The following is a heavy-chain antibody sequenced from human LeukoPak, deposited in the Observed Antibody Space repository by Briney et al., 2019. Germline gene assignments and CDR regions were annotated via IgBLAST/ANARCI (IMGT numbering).Heavy chain of an antibody. D-gene: IGHD2-15*01. Sequence: PGGSLRLSCAASGFTFSSYAMSWVRQAPGKGLEGVSAISGSGGSTYYADSVKGRFTISRDNSKNTLYLQMNSLRAEDTAVYYCAKDGYCSGGSCYQVDYWGQGTLVTVSS. CDR2: ISGSGGST. CDR1: GFTFSSYA. CDR3: AKDGYCSGGSCYQVDY. V-gene: IGHV3-23*01. J-gene: IGHJ4*02.